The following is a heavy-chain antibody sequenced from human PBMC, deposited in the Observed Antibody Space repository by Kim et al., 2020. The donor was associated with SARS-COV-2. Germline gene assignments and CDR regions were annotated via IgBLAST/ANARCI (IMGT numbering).Heavy chain of an antibody. J-gene: IGHJ5*02. V-gene: IGHV1-2*02. CDR1: GYTFTGYY. CDR2: INPNSGGT. Sequence: ASVKVSCKASGYTFTGYYMHWVRQAPGQGLEWMGWINPNSGGTNYAQKFQGRVTMTRDTSISTAYMELSRLRSDDTAVYYCARVPKRITMIVVGTNWFDPWGQGTLVTVSS. CDR3: ARVPKRITMIVVGTNWFDP. D-gene: IGHD3-22*01.